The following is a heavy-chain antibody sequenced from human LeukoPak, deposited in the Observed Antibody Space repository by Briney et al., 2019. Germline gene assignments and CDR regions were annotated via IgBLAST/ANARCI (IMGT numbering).Heavy chain of an antibody. V-gene: IGHV4-38-2*02. D-gene: IGHD3-22*01. J-gene: IGHJ4*02. CDR1: GYSISSGYH. Sequence: PSETLSLTCTVSGYSISSGYHWGWIRQPPGKGLEWIGSIYHSGSTYYNPSLKSRVTISVDTSKNQFSLKLSSVTAADTAVYYCARDGGVYDSSADYWGQGTLVTVSS. CDR2: IYHSGST. CDR3: ARDGGVYDSSADY.